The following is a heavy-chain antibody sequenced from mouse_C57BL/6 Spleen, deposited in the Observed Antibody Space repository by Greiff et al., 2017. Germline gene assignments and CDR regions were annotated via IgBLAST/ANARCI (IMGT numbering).Heavy chain of an antibody. D-gene: IGHD2-2*01. CDR3: ASYGYDEGFAY. Sequence: EVQGVESGGGLVKPGGSLKLSCAASGFTFSDYGMHWVRQAPEKGLEWVAYISSGSSTIYYADTVKGRFTISRDNAKNTLFLQMTSLRSEDTAMYYCASYGYDEGFAYWGQGTLVTVSA. CDR1: GFTFSDYG. J-gene: IGHJ3*01. V-gene: IGHV5-17*01. CDR2: ISSGSSTI.